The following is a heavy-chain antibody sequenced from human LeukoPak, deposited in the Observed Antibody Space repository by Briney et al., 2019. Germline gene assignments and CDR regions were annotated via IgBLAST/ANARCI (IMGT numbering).Heavy chain of an antibody. Sequence: GASVKVSCKASGYTFTSYYMHWVRQAPGQGLEWMGIINPSGGSTSYAQKFQGRVTMTRDTSISTAYMELSRLRSDDTAVYYCARSMDITMVRGVILYWGQGTLVTVSS. J-gene: IGHJ4*02. V-gene: IGHV1-46*01. CDR3: ARSMDITMVRGVILY. CDR2: INPSGGST. CDR1: GYTFTSYY. D-gene: IGHD3-10*01.